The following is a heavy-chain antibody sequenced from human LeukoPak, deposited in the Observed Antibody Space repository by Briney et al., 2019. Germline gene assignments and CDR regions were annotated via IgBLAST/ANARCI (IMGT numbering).Heavy chain of an antibody. V-gene: IGHV3-48*01. D-gene: IGHD2-2*01. J-gene: IGHJ5*02. Sequence: GGSLRLSCAASGFTFSSYSMNWVHQAPGKGLEWVSYISSSSSTIYYADSVKGRFTISRDNAKNSLYLQMNSLRAEDTAVYYCSLSRGIVVVPAAGNWFDPWGQGTLVTVSS. CDR2: ISSSSSTI. CDR1: GFTFSSYS. CDR3: SLSRGIVVVPAAGNWFDP.